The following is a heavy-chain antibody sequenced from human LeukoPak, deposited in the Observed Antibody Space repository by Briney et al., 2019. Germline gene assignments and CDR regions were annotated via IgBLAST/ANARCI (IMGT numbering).Heavy chain of an antibody. Sequence: GGSLRLSCAASGFTFSSYGMHWVRQAPGKGLEWVAVISYDGSNKYYADSVKGRFTISRDNSKNTLYLQMNSLRAEDTAVYYCAKDPDSSSWSREYYFDYWGQGTLVTVSP. V-gene: IGHV3-30*18. CDR3: AKDPDSSSWSREYYFDY. CDR1: GFTFSSYG. D-gene: IGHD6-13*01. CDR2: ISYDGSNK. J-gene: IGHJ4*02.